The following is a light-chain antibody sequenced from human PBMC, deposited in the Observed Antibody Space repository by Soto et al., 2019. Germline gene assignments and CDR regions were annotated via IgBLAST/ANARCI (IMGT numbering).Light chain of an antibody. CDR3: QSYDSSLSGWV. CDR1: SSNIGAGYD. Sequence: HSVLTQPPSVSGAPGQRVTISCTGSSSNIGAGYDVHWYQQLPGTAPKLLIYGNSNRPSGVPDRFSGSMSGTSASLAITGLQAEDEADYYCQSYDSSLSGWVFGGGTQLTVL. CDR2: GNS. V-gene: IGLV1-40*01. J-gene: IGLJ3*02.